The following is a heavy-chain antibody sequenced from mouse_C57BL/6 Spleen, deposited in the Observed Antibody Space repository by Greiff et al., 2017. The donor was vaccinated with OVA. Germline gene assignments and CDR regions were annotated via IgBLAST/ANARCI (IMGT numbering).Heavy chain of an antibody. D-gene: IGHD2-4*01. J-gene: IGHJ3*01. V-gene: IGHV5-17*01. CDR3: ASGDYGSWFAY. Sequence: EVQRVESGGGLVKPGGSLKLSCAASGFTFSDYGIHWVRQAPEKGLEWVAYISSGSSTIYYADTVKGRFTISRDNAKNTLFLQMTSLRSEDTAMYYCASGDYGSWFAYWGQGTLVTVSA. CDR1: GFTFSDYG. CDR2: ISSGSSTI.